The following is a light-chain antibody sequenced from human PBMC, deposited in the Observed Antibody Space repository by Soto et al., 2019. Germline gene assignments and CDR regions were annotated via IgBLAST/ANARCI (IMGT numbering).Light chain of an antibody. J-gene: IGKJ2*01. Sequence: EIVLTQSPGTLSLSPGERATLSCRASQSFRSSYLAWYQQKPGQAPRLLIYGASSSATGIPDRFSGSGSGTDFTLTIRRLEPEDFAVYSCQQYGSSPPMYTFGQGTKLE. CDR3: QQYGSSPPMYT. CDR2: GAS. V-gene: IGKV3-20*01. CDR1: QSFRSSY.